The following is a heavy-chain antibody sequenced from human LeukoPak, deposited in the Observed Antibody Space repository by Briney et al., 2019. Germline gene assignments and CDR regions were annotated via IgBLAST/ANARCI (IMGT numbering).Heavy chain of an antibody. CDR1: GFTVSSNY. D-gene: IGHD6-13*01. Sequence: GGSLRLSCAASGFTVSSNYMSWVRQAPGKGLEWVSVIYSGGSTYYADSVKGRFTISRDNSKNTLYLQMNSLGAEDTAVYYCAREVTGSSWQGFDPWGQGTLVTVSS. V-gene: IGHV3-66*01. CDR3: AREVTGSSWQGFDP. CDR2: IYSGGST. J-gene: IGHJ5*02.